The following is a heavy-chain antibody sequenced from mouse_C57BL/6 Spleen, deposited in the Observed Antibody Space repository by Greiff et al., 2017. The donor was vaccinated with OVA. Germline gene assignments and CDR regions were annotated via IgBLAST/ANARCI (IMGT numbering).Heavy chain of an antibody. V-gene: IGHV3-6*01. CDR3: AREGHYAMDY. CDR2: ISYDGSN. Sequence: EVQVVESGPGLVKPSQSLSLTCSVTGYSITSGYYWNWIRQFPGNKLEWMGYISYDGSNNYNPSLKNRISITRDTSKNQFFLKLNSVTTEDTATYYCAREGHYAMDYWGQGTSVTVSS. J-gene: IGHJ4*01. CDR1: GYSITSGYY.